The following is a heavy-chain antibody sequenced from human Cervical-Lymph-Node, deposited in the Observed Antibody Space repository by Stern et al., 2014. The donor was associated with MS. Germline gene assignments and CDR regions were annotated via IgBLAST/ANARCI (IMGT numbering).Heavy chain of an antibody. CDR1: GFTFDDYA. D-gene: IGHD3-9*01. CDR3: AKDIRDILTLAIDY. CDR2: ISWNSGSI. V-gene: IGHV3-9*01. Sequence: EVQLVESGGGLVQPGRSLRLSCAASGFTFDDYAMHWVRQAPGQGLEWVSGISWNSGSIGYADSVKGRFTISRDNAKNSLYLQMNSLRAEDTALYYCAKDIRDILTLAIDYWGQGTLVTVSS. J-gene: IGHJ4*02.